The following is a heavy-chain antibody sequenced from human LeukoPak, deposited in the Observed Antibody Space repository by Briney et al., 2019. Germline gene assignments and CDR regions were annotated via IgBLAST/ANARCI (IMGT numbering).Heavy chain of an antibody. CDR2: MNPNSGNT. D-gene: IGHD6-6*01. CDR3: ARGRGAARPGAY. Sequence: ASVKVSCKASGYTFTSYDINWVRQATRQGLEWMGWMNPNSGNTGYAQKFQGRVTMTRNTSISTAYMELSSLRSEDTAVYYCARGRGAARPGAYWGQGTLVTVSS. V-gene: IGHV1-8*01. J-gene: IGHJ4*02. CDR1: GYTFTSYD.